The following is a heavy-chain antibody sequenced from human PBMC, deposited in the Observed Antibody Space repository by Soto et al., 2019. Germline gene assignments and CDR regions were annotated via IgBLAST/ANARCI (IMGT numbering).Heavy chain of an antibody. CDR3: ARGQRFSYWFDP. V-gene: IGHV4-4*07. D-gene: IGHD3-3*01. Sequence: SETLSLTCTVSGGAISSYYWTWIRQPAGKGLEWIGRIYSSGSTKYNPSLQSRVTMSLDTSKNQFSLRLTSVTAADTAVYYGARGQRFSYWFDPWGQGTLVTVSS. J-gene: IGHJ5*02. CDR1: GGAISSYY. CDR2: IYSSGST.